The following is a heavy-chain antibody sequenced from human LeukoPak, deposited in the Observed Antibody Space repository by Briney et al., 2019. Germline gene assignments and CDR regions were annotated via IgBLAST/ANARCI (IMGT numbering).Heavy chain of an antibody. V-gene: IGHV3-7*01. J-gene: IGHJ4*02. CDR2: IKQDASEK. CDR3: ARAASAWSIDY. CDR1: GFTFSSYW. D-gene: IGHD3-16*01. Sequence: GGSLRLSCAASGFTFSSYWMSWVRQAPGKGLEWVANIKQDASEKYYVGSVKGRFTIPRDNAKNTLYLQMNSLRADDTAVYYCARAASAWSIDYWGQGSLVTVSS.